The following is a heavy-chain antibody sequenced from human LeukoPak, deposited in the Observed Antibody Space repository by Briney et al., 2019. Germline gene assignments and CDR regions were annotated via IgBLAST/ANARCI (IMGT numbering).Heavy chain of an antibody. D-gene: IGHD3-9*01. CDR2: IYYSGST. CDR3: ARDKRHYDILTGYIAAFDI. J-gene: IGHJ3*02. Sequence: KPSQTLSLTCTVSGGSISSGGYYWSWIRQHPGKGLEWIGYIYYSGSTYYNPSLKSLVTISVDTSKNKFSLKLSSVTAADTAVYYCARDKRHYDILTGYIAAFDIWGQGTMVTVSS. CDR1: GGSISSGGYY. V-gene: IGHV4-31*01.